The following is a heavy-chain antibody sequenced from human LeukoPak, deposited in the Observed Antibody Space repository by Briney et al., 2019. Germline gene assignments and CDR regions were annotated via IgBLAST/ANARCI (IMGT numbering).Heavy chain of an antibody. CDR3: ARDDEDSEYQLPIGITGTLRFYYYYGMDV. CDR2: IIPIFGTA. CDR1: GGTFSSYA. J-gene: IGHJ6*02. D-gene: IGHD1-7*01. V-gene: IGHV1-69*13. Sequence: GASVKVSCKASGGTFSSYAISWVRRAPGQGLEWMGGIIPIFGTANYAQKFQGRVTITADESTSTAYMEPSSLRSEDTAVYYCARDDEDSEYQLPIGITGTLRFYYYYGMDVWGQETTVTVSS.